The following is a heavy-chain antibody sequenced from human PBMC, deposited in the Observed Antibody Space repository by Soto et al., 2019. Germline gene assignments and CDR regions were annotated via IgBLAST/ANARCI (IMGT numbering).Heavy chain of an antibody. CDR3: ARDRTDSGYYTNWLDP. J-gene: IGHJ5*02. Sequence: QVHLMQSGAEVKKPGSSVKVSCKASGGTLGSDAITWVRQAPGQGLEWVGRIIPIFGTTNYAQNLQGRVTIPADKSTLTSYMELHSLTSDDTALYYCARDRTDSGYYTNWLDPWGQGTQVTVSS. V-gene: IGHV1-69*06. CDR1: GGTLGSDA. CDR2: IIPIFGTT. D-gene: IGHD3-22*01.